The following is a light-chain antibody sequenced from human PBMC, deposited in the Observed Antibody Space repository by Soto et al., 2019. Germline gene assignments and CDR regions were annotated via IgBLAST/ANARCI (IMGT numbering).Light chain of an antibody. CDR2: GDS. CDR1: NIGSES. J-gene: IGLJ2*01. Sequence: YELTQPPSVSVAPGQTARISCGGNNIGSESVHWYQQKPGQHPVLVVYGDSDRPSGISERFSGSKSGNTATLTISRVEAGDEADYYCQLWDSSSDHIIFGGGTKLTVL. CDR3: QLWDSSSDHII. V-gene: IGLV3-21*02.